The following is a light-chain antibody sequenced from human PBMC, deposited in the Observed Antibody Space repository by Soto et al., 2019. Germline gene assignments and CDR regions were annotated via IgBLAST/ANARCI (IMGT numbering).Light chain of an antibody. Sequence: QSVLTQPPSASGTPGQRVTISCSGSSSNIGSNTVNWYQQLPGTAPKLLLYSNNQRPSGVPDRFSGSKTGTSASLAISGRQSEDEADYYCAAWYDSLNGVVFGGGTKLTVL. J-gene: IGLJ2*01. V-gene: IGLV1-44*01. CDR2: SNN. CDR1: SSNIGSNT. CDR3: AAWYDSLNGVV.